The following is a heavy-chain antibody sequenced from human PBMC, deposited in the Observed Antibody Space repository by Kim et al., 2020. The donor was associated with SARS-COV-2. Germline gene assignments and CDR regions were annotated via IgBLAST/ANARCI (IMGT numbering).Heavy chain of an antibody. Sequence: SETLSLTCTVSGGSISSSSYYWGWIRQPPGKGLEWIGSIYYSGSTYYNPSLKSRVTISVDTSKNQFSLKLSSVTAADTAVYYCARSNYYGSGVMDVWGQGTTVTVSS. J-gene: IGHJ6*02. D-gene: IGHD3-10*01. V-gene: IGHV4-39*01. CDR1: GGSISSSSYY. CDR3: ARSNYYGSGVMDV. CDR2: IYYSGST.